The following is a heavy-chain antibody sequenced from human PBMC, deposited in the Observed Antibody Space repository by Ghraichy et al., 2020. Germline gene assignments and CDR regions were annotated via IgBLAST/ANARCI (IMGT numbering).Heavy chain of an antibody. Sequence: RGSLRLSCAASGFTFSSYGMHWVRQAPGKGLEWVAVIWYDGSNKYYADSVKGRFTISRDNSKNTLYLQMNSLRAEDTAVYYCARRWAAAAPLGMDVWGQGTTVTVSS. CDR1: GFTFSSYG. CDR2: IWYDGSNK. J-gene: IGHJ6*02. V-gene: IGHV3-33*01. D-gene: IGHD2-2*01. CDR3: ARRWAAAAPLGMDV.